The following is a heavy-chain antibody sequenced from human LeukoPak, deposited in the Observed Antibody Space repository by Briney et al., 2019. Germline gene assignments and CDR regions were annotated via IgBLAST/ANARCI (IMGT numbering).Heavy chain of an antibody. Sequence: PETPSLTCTVSGGSISSYYWSWIRQPPGKGLEWIGYIYYSGSTNYNPSLKSRVTISVDTSKNQFSLKLSSVTAADSAVYYCARFLTGTRGCWFDPWGQGTLVTVSS. D-gene: IGHD1-7*01. CDR1: GGSISSYY. CDR2: IYYSGST. V-gene: IGHV4-59*01. J-gene: IGHJ5*02. CDR3: ARFLTGTRGCWFDP.